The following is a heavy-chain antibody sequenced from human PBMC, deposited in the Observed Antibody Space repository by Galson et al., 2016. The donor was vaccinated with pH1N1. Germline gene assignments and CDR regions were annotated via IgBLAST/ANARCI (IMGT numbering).Heavy chain of an antibody. D-gene: IGHD1-1*01. CDR3: ARGIDSAHDYNWFDI. CDR2: ISGNGGST. J-gene: IGHJ5*02. CDR1: GFTFSSYA. V-gene: IGHV3-23*01. Sequence: SLRLSCAASGFTFSSYAMIWVRQAPGKGQEWVSTISGNGGSTYYADSVKGRFTVSRDSSMNTLYLQMNSLRAADTAVYYCARGIDSAHDYNWFDIWGQGTLVTVSS.